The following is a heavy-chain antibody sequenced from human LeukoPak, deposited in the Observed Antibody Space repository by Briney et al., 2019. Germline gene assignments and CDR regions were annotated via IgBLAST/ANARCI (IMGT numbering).Heavy chain of an antibody. CDR1: GGSISSYY. V-gene: IGHV4-59*12. CDR3: ARDKESSSWPYYYYMDV. J-gene: IGHJ6*03. D-gene: IGHD6-13*01. Sequence: SETLSLTCTVSGGSISSYYWSWIRQPPGKGLEWIGYIYYSGSTNYNPSLKSRVTMSVDTSKNQFSLKLSSVTAADTAVYYCARDKESSSWPYYYYMDVWGKGTTVTVSS. CDR2: IYYSGST.